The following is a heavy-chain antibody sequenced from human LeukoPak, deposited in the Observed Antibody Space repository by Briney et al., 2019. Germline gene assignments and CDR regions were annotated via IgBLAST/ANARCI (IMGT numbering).Heavy chain of an antibody. CDR3: ARLLRFFAFDI. D-gene: IGHD3-3*01. CDR1: GGSFSGYY. J-gene: IGHJ3*02. CDR2: INHSGST. V-gene: IGHV4-34*01. Sequence: SETLSLTCAVYGGSFSGYYWSWIRQPPGKGLEWIGEINHSGSTNYNPSFKSRVTISVDTSKNQFSLKLSSVTAADTAVYYCARLLRFFAFDIWGQGTMVTVSS.